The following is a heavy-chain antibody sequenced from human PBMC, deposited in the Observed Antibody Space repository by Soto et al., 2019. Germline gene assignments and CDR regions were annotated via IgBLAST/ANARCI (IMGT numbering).Heavy chain of an antibody. V-gene: IGHV4-30-2*01. Sequence: SDTLSLTCAVSGGSISSGGYSWSWIRQPPGKGLEWIGYIYHSGSTYYNPSLKSRVTISVDRSKNQFSLKLSRLQASDTAIYYCGRHYGGATTGIDYWGQGTLVTVSS. D-gene: IGHD1-26*01. CDR3: GRHYGGATTGIDY. CDR1: GGSISSGGYS. CDR2: IYHSGST. J-gene: IGHJ4*01.